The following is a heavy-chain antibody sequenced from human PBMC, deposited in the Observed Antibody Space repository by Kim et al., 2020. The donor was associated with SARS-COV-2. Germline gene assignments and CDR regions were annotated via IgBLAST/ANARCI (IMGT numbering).Heavy chain of an antibody. CDR1: GFTFSAPA. V-gene: IGHV3-73*01. CDR2: IRSKPNNYAT. J-gene: IGHJ4*01. CDR3: SRHSGKHGDRGFDN. Sequence: GGSLRLSCAASGFTFSAPAMHWVRQASGKGLEWVGRIRSKPNNYATSYAASVTGRFTISRDDSPNTVYLQMDSLKTDDMAVYFCSRHSGKHGDRGFDNWG. D-gene: IGHD4-17*01.